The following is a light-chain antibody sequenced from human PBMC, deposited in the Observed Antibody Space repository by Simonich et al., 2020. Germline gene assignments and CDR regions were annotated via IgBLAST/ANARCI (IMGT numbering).Light chain of an antibody. V-gene: IGKV3-20*01. CDR3: QQYGSSPPT. CDR2: GAS. CDR1: PRVSSSY. J-gene: IGKJ1*01. Sequence: EIVLTQSPGTLSLSPGERATLSCRASPRVSSSYLAWYQQKPGQAHRLLIYGASSRATGIPDRFSGSGSGTDFTLTISRLEPEDFAVYYCQQYGSSPPTFGQGTKVEIK.